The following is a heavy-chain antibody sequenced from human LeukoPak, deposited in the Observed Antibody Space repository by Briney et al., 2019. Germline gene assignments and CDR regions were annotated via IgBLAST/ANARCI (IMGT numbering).Heavy chain of an antibody. CDR1: GFTFSSYW. CDR2: IKQDGSEK. CDR3: ARDGSSGPLGYGMDV. D-gene: IGHD6-19*01. Sequence: PGGSLRLSCAASGFTFSSYWVSWVRQAPGKGLEWVANIKQDGSEKYYVDSVKGRFTISRDNAKNSLYLQMNSLRAEDTAVYYCARDGSSGPLGYGMDVWGQGTTVTVSS. V-gene: IGHV3-7*01. J-gene: IGHJ6*02.